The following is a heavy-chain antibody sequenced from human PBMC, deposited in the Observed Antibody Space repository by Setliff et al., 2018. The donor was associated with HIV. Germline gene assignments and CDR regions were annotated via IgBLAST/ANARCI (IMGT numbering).Heavy chain of an antibody. J-gene: IGHJ5*02. CDR1: GYTFTSYY. D-gene: IGHD2-2*03. CDR2: INPNGGST. V-gene: IGHV1-46*01. Sequence: ASVKVSCKASGYTFTSYYVHLVQQAPGQGPEWMGIINPNGGSTNYAQKFEGRAAMTADTSTNNVHMYLSSLRSEDTAIYYCARGGPGSSFGYDWFDPWGQGTPVTVSS. CDR3: ARGGPGSSFGYDWFDP.